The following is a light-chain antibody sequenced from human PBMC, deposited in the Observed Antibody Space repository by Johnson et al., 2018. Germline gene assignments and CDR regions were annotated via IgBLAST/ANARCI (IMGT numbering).Light chain of an antibody. J-gene: IGLJ1*01. CDR1: SSNIGNNY. V-gene: IGLV1-51*02. CDR3: GTWDSSLSAGNV. CDR2: ENN. Sequence: QSVLTQPPSVSAAPGQKVTISCSGSSSNIGNNYVSWYQQLPGTAHKLLIYENNKRPSGIPDRFSGSKSGTSATLGITGLRTGDEADYYCGTWDSSLSAGNVFGTGTKVTVL.